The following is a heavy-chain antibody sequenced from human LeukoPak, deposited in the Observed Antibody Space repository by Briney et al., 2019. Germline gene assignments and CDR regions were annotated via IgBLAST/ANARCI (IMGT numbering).Heavy chain of an antibody. CDR2: ISYDGSNK. V-gene: IGHV3-30*04. CDR1: GFTFSSYA. CDR3: ARSPEDYYDSSGPLDY. J-gene: IGHJ4*02. Sequence: GGPLRLSCAASGFTFSSYAMHWVRQAPGKGLEWVAVISYDGSNKYYADSVKGRFTISRDNSKNTLYLQMNSLRAEDTAVYYCARSPEDYYDSSGPLDYWGQGTLVTVSS. D-gene: IGHD3-22*01.